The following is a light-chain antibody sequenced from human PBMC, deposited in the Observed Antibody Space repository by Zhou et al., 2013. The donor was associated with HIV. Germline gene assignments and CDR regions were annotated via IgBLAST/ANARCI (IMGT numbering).Light chain of an antibody. CDR3: RQYSRNSGA. Sequence: DIQMTQSPSTLSASIGDRVNITCRASQSVGSWLAWFQQKPGKAPRLLIQRASTLESGVPSRFSGSGSGTEFTFTISSLQPDDFATYYCRQYSRNSGAFGQGTKVEIK. CDR2: RAS. CDR1: QSVGSW. J-gene: IGKJ1*01. V-gene: IGKV1-5*03.